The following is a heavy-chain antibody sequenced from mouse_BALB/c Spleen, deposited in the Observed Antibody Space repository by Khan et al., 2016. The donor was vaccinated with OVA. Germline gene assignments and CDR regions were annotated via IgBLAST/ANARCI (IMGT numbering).Heavy chain of an antibody. Sequence: QVQLKESGPGLVAPSQSLSITCTISGFSLTNYGVHWVRQPPGKGLEWLVVIWSDGTTTYDSALKSRLTISKENSKSQVFLKMDSLQTDDPAMYYCARQPYYHYYVMDYWGQGTSVTVSS. CDR2: IWSDGTT. V-gene: IGHV2-6-1*01. CDR1: GFSLTNYG. D-gene: IGHD2-10*01. J-gene: IGHJ4*01. CDR3: ARQPYYHYYVMDY.